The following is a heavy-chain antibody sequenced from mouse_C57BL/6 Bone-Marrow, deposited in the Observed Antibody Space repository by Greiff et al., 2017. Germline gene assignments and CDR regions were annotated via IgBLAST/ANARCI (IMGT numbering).Heavy chain of an antibody. D-gene: IGHD1-1*01. Sequence: EVQLQQSGPGLVKPSQSLSLTCSVTGYSITSGYYWNWIRQFPGNKLEWMGYISYDGSNNYNPSLKNRISITRDTSKNQFFLKLNSVTTEDTATYYCARYYYGSRVDFDVWGTGTTVTVSS. CDR1: GYSITSGYY. CDR2: ISYDGSN. CDR3: ARYYYGSRVDFDV. V-gene: IGHV3-6*01. J-gene: IGHJ1*03.